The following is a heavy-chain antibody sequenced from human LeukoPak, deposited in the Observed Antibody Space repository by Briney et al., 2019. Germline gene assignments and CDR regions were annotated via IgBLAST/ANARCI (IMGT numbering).Heavy chain of an antibody. CDR1: GGSISSYY. D-gene: IGHD2-15*01. CDR3: ALGYCSGGSCYLVY. J-gene: IGHJ4*02. V-gene: IGHV4-59*12. CDR2: IYYSGST. Sequence: NPSETLSLTCTVSGGSISSYYWSWIRQPPGKGLEWIGYIYYSGSTNYNPSLKSRVTISVDTSKNQFSLKLSSVTAADTAVYYCALGYCSGGSCYLVYWGQGTLVTVSS.